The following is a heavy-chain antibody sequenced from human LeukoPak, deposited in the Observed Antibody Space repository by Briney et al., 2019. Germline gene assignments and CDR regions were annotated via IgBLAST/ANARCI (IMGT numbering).Heavy chain of an antibody. J-gene: IGHJ4*02. CDR1: GFTFSSYS. CDR3: ARDILTGYYNY. CDR2: ISSSSSYI. D-gene: IGHD3-9*01. V-gene: IGHV3-21*01. Sequence: GGSLRLSCAASGFTFSSYSMNWVRQAPGKGLEWVSSISSSSSYIYYADSVKGRFTISRDNAKNSLYLQMSSLRAEDTAVYYCARDILTGYYNYWGQGTLVTVSS.